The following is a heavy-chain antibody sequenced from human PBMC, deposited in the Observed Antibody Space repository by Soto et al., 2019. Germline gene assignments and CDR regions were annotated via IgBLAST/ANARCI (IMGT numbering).Heavy chain of an antibody. CDR2: IIPIFGTA. J-gene: IGHJ4*02. CDR1: GGTFSSYA. Sequence: SVKVSCKASGGTFSSYAISWVRQAPGQGLEWMGGIIPIFGTANYAQKFQGRVTITADESMSTAYMELSSLRSEDTAVYYCARPHRAYCGGDCYSLEGWGQGTQVTVSS. CDR3: ARPHRAYCGGDCYSLEG. V-gene: IGHV1-69*13. D-gene: IGHD2-21*02.